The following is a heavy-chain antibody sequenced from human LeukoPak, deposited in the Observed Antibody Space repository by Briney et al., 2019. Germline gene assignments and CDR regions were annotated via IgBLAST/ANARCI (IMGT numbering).Heavy chain of an antibody. CDR1: GFTFSSYA. V-gene: IGHV3-30-3*01. CDR3: AKDSGSWFDP. J-gene: IGHJ5*02. CDR2: ISYDGSNK. Sequence: GGSLRLSCAASGFTFSSYAMHWVRQAPGKGLEWVAVISYDGSNKYYADSVKGRFTISRDNAKNSLYLQMNSLRAEDTALYYCAKDSGSWFDPWGQGTLVTVSS.